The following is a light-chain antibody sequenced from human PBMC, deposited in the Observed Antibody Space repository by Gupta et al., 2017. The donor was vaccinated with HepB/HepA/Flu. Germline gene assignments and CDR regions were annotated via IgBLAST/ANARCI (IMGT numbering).Light chain of an antibody. CDR2: DVT. CDR1: SSDVGAYNY. J-gene: IGLJ1*01. V-gene: IGLV2-11*01. CDR3: CSYAGSYTEV. Sequence: SALTQPRSVSGSPGQSVTVSCTGTSSDVGAYNYVSWYQQHPDKAPKLMIYDVTKRPSGVPDRFSGSKSGNTASLTISGLQAEDEADYYCCSYAGSYTEVFGTGTKVTV.